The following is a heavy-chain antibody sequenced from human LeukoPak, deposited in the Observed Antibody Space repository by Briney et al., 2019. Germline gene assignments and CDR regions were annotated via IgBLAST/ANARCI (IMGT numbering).Heavy chain of an antibody. CDR3: ARVPRDFWSVSLYYFDY. Sequence: ASVKVSCKASGYTFTSYGISWVRQAPGQGLEWMGWISAYSGNTNYAQKLQGRVTMTTDTSTSTAYMELRSLRSDDTAVYYCARVPRDFWSVSLYYFDYWGQGTLVTVSS. CDR1: GYTFTSYG. D-gene: IGHD3-3*01. J-gene: IGHJ4*02. V-gene: IGHV1-18*01. CDR2: ISAYSGNT.